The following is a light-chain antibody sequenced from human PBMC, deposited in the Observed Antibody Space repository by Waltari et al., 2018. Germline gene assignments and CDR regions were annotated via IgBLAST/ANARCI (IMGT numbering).Light chain of an antibody. V-gene: IGKV3-15*01. J-gene: IGKJ2*01. CDR3: QQYNDWPLYT. CDR1: QSVGGN. Sequence: IVMTQSPAPLSVSQGERATLSCRASQSVGGNLAWYQQKPGQAPRLLIYGASTWVTGLPARFSGSGSETEFTLTISSVQSEDFAVYYCQQYNDWPLYTFGQGTKLEIK. CDR2: GAS.